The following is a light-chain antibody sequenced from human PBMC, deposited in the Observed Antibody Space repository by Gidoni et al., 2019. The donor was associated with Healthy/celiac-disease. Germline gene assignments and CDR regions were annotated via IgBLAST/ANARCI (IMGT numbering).Light chain of an antibody. CDR2: HDS. CDR3: QAWDSSSSCV. J-gene: IGLJ1*01. Sequence: SYELTHPHPVSVSPGQTASITCSGDKLGDKYACWYQQKPGQSPVLVLYHDSTRPSGIPERFSGSNSGNTATLTISGTQAMDEADYYCQAWDSSSSCVFGTGTKVIVL. CDR1: KLGDKY. V-gene: IGLV3-1*01.